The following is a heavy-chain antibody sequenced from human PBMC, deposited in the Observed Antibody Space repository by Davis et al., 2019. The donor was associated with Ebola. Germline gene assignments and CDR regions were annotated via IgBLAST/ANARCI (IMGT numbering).Heavy chain of an antibody. J-gene: IGHJ4*02. V-gene: IGHV3-23*01. D-gene: IGHD5-18*01. CDR1: GFTFSSYA. Sequence: GESLKISCAASGFTFSSYAMSWVRQAPGKGLEWVSAISGSGGSTYHADSVKGRFTISRDNSKNTLYLQMNSLRGEDTALYYCAKDAEMQLWADGVFDNWGQGILVTVSS. CDR3: AKDAEMQLWADGVFDN. CDR2: ISGSGGST.